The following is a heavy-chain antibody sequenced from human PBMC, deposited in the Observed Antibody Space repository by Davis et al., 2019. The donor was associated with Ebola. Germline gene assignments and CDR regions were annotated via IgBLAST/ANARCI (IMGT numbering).Heavy chain of an antibody. D-gene: IGHD5-12*01. J-gene: IGHJ5*02. CDR1: GGSISGGGYY. V-gene: IGHV4-31*03. CDR3: ARDRGATGQFDP. CDR2: IYYSGST. Sequence: MPSETLSLTCTASGGSISGGGYYWSWIRQHPGKGLEWIGFIYYSGSTYYNPSLKSRVTISVDTSKNQFSLKVNSVTAADTAVYYCARDRGATGQFDPWGQGTLVTVSS.